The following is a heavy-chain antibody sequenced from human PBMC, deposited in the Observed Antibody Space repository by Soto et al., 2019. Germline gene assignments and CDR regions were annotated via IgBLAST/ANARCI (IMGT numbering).Heavy chain of an antibody. CDR3: AKDRRRGLRYSLDP. CDR1: GFTFSSYG. J-gene: IGHJ5*02. V-gene: IGHV3-30*18. D-gene: IGHD3-9*01. CDR2: ISYDGSNK. Sequence: QVQLVESGGGVVQPGRSLRLSCAASGFTFSSYGMHWVRQAPGKGLEWVAVISYDGSNKYYADSVKGRFTISRDNSKNTLYLQMNSLRAEDTAVYYCAKDRRRGLRYSLDPWGQGTLVTVSS.